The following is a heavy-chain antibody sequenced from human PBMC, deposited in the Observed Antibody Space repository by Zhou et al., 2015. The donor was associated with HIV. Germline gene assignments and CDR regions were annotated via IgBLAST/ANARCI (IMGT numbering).Heavy chain of an antibody. J-gene: IGHJ1*01. D-gene: IGHD3-22*01. CDR1: GFRFSSYG. Sequence: QVQLVESGGGVVQPGRSLRLSCVASGFRFSSYGMHWVRQAPGKGPEWVSVVSYDGRKKYYADSVKGRFTISRDNSKNTLYLQMNSLRGEDTAVYYCAKDPHIPYYSDRSGHYFPDWGQGTRVTVSS. CDR2: VSYDGRKK. CDR3: AKDPHIPYYSDRSGHYFPD. V-gene: IGHV3-30*18.